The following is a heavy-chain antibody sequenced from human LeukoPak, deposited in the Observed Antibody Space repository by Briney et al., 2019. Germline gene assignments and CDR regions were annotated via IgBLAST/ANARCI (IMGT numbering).Heavy chain of an antibody. CDR3: TKDIQRGTFGSGNFDY. CDR2: ISWDGGSA. J-gene: IGHJ4*02. CDR1: GFTFDDYT. V-gene: IGHV3-43*01. D-gene: IGHD3-10*01. Sequence: QAGGSLRLSCAVSGFTFDDYTMHWVRQAPGKGLEWVSLISWDGGSAYYADSVEGRFTISRDNSKNSLYLQMYSLRTEDTALYYCTKDIQRGTFGSGNFDYWGQGTLVTVSS.